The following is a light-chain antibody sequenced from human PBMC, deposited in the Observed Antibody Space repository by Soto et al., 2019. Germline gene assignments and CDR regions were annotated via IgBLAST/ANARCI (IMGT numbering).Light chain of an antibody. Sequence: IVLTQSPCTLSSSPGAIATLSCRASHSVNNYLAWYQQKPGQAPRLLIYGASSRATGIPDRFSGSGSRTDFTLTISRLEPEDFAVYFCQQYGSSPPITFGQGTRLEIK. CDR3: QQYGSSPPIT. J-gene: IGKJ5*01. V-gene: IGKV3-20*01. CDR1: HSVNNY. CDR2: GAS.